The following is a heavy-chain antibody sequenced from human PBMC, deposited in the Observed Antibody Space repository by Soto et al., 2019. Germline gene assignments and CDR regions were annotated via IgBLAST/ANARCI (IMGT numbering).Heavy chain of an antibody. CDR2: IYSGGST. Sequence: EVQLVESGGGLIQPGGSLRLSCAASGFTVSSNYMSWVRQAPGKGLEWVSVIYSGGSTYYADSVKGRFTISRDNSKNTLYLQMNSLRAEDTAVYYCAGVVGATRLARGAFDIWGQGTMVTVSS. CDR1: GFTVSSNY. D-gene: IGHD1-26*01. CDR3: AGVVGATRLARGAFDI. J-gene: IGHJ3*02. V-gene: IGHV3-53*01.